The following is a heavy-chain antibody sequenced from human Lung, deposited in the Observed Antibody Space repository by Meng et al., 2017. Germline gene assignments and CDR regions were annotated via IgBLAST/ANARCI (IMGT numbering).Heavy chain of an antibody. Sequence: QVQLGPVGSDPLQPSSTLSPTCSVSSGSFNECCCSRPRQPPGKGLEWIDDSKHSEYTNSIPSRDSLATKSVNTSQNNLSRNLSSVNTADYSVSYCARGPTTMAPDFDYWGQGTLVTVSS. D-gene: IGHD4-11*01. CDR1: SGSFNECC. CDR3: ARGPTTMAPDFDY. V-gene: IGHV4-34*01. CDR2: SKHSEYT. J-gene: IGHJ4*02.